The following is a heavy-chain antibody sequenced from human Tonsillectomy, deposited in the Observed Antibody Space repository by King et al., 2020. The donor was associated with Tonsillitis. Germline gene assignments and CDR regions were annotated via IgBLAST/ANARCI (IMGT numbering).Heavy chain of an antibody. Sequence: LQLQESGPGLVKPSETLSLTCTVSGGSISSSGYFWDWIRQPPGKGLEWIGSIYYSGSTYYNPSLKSRVTISVDTSKIQFSLKLSSVTAADTAVYYCASHQRPRDGYNYSDYWGQGTLVTVSS. J-gene: IGHJ4*02. CDR3: ASHQRPRDGYNYSDY. D-gene: IGHD5-24*01. V-gene: IGHV4-39*01. CDR2: IYYSGST. CDR1: GGSISSSGYF.